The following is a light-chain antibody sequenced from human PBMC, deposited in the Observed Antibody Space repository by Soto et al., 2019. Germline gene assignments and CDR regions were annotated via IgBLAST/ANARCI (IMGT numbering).Light chain of an antibody. CDR2: DAS. J-gene: IGKJ2*01. CDR1: QSISSW. CDR3: QQYTSPMYT. Sequence: DIQMTQSPSTLSASVGDRVTITCRASQSISSWLAWYQQKPGKPPNLLIYDASSLESGVPSRFSGSGSGTEFTLTISRLQPDDSATYYCQQYTSPMYTFGQGTKLEIK. V-gene: IGKV1-5*01.